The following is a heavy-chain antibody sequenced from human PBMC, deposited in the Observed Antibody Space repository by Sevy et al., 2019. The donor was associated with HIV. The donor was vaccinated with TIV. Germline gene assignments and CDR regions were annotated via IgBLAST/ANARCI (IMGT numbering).Heavy chain of an antibody. CDR2: IYYNGHI. V-gene: IGHV4-59*08. J-gene: IGHJ4*02. CDR3: AGENAWGRGYS. Sequence: SETLSLTCTVSGGSITRPYWNWIRQPPGKGLEWIANIYYNGHINYNPSLKSRVTSSLDTSTNQFSLRLSSVTAADTAMYYCAGENAWGRGYSWGQGTLVTVSS. CDR1: GGSITRPY. D-gene: IGHD1-26*01.